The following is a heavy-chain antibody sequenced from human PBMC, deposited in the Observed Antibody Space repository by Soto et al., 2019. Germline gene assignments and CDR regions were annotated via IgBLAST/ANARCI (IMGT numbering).Heavy chain of an antibody. J-gene: IGHJ4*02. CDR3: ARDLEDDSSGYYLSGDY. CDR2: IIPIFGTA. Sequence: GASVPVSCKASVGTFSSYAISWVRQDHGQGLEWMGGIIPIFGTANYAQKFQGRVTITADESTSTAYMELSTLRSEDTAVYYCARDLEDDSSGYYLSGDYWGQGTLVTVSS. CDR1: VGTFSSYA. V-gene: IGHV1-69*13. D-gene: IGHD3-22*01.